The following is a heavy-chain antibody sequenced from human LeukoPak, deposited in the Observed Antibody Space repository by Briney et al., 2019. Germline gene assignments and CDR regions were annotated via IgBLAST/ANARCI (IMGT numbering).Heavy chain of an antibody. CDR1: GYTLTELS. CDR2: FDPEDGET. Sequence: ASVKVSCKVSGYTLTELSMHWVRQAPGKGLEWMGGFDPEDGETIYAQKFQGRVTMTEDTSTDTAYMELSSLRSEDTAVYYCASRGPYCSGGSCYSGMDVWGQGTTVTVSS. CDR3: ASRGPYCSGGSCYSGMDV. J-gene: IGHJ6*02. D-gene: IGHD2-15*01. V-gene: IGHV1-24*01.